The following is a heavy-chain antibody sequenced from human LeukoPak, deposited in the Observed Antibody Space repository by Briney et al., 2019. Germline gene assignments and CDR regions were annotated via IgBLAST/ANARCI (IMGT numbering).Heavy chain of an antibody. D-gene: IGHD3-16*02. CDR1: GYTFTGYY. CDR2: INPNSGGT. J-gene: IGHJ3*02. CDR3: ARVRAGDMITFGGVIVTDAFDI. Sequence: GASVKVSCKASGYTFTGYYMHWVRQAPGQGLEWMGWINPNSGGTNYAQKFQGRVTMTRDTSISTAYMELSRLRSDDTAVYYCARVRAGDMITFGGVIVTDAFDIWGQGTMVTVSS. V-gene: IGHV1-2*02.